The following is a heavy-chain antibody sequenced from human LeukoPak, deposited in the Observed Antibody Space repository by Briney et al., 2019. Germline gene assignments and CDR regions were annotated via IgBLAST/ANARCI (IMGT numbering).Heavy chain of an antibody. Sequence: GESLKISCKGSGYSFSSYWIGWARQMPGKGLEWMGIIYPGDSDTRYSPSFQGQVTISADKSISTAYLQWSSLKASDTAMYYCARLGDDDYVWGSYRYKPSAYFDYWGQGTLVTVSS. CDR3: ARLGDDDYVWGSYRYKPSAYFDY. CDR1: GYSFSSYW. D-gene: IGHD3-16*02. J-gene: IGHJ4*02. V-gene: IGHV5-51*01. CDR2: IYPGDSDT.